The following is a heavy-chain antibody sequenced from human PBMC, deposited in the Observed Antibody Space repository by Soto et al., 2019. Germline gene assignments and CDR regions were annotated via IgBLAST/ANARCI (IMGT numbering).Heavy chain of an antibody. CDR3: ASVRGGYYYAMDV. CDR2: IYHSGST. D-gene: IGHD3-10*02. Sequence: QVQLQESGPGLVKPSGTLSLTCAVSGGSINSSNWWSWVRQPPGKGLEWIGEIYHSGSTNYNPSLKSRVTISVDNSKNQFSLKLSSVTAADTTEYYCASVRGGYYYAMDVWGQGTTVTVSS. CDR1: GGSINSSNW. V-gene: IGHV4-4*02. J-gene: IGHJ6*02.